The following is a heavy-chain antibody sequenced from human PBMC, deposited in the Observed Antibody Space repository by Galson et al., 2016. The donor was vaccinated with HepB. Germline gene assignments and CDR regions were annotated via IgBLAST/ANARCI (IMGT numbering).Heavy chain of an antibody. D-gene: IGHD6-13*01. CDR3: ARETAAAVTSFDY. J-gene: IGHJ4*02. Sequence: SVKVSCKASGYTFTGYYMHWVRQAPGQGLEWMGWINPNSGGTNYAQKFQGRVTMTRDTSISTAYMELSRLRSDDTAVYYCARETAAAVTSFDYWGQGTLVTVSS. CDR2: INPNSGGT. V-gene: IGHV1-2*02. CDR1: GYTFTGYY.